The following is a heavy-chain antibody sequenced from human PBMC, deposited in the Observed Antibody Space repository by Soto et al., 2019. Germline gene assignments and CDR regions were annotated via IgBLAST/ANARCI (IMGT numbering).Heavy chain of an antibody. J-gene: IGHJ4*02. CDR3: VRGLSVGTYADF. CDR2: INGIGDST. D-gene: IGHD1-26*01. CDR1: GFSFDGYA. V-gene: IGHV3-20*04. Sequence: EVQLVESGGSVVRPGGSLRLSCAAAGFSFDGYAMSWVRQGPGKGLEWVSSINGIGDSTGFADSVKGRFSISRDNAKNSLYLQMNSLRAEDTALYYCVRGLSVGTYADFWGQGTLVTVSS.